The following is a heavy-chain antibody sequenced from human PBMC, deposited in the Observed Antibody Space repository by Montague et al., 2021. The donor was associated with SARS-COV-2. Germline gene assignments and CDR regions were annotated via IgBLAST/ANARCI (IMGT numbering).Heavy chain of an antibody. CDR2: ISGSGGST. J-gene: IGHJ4*02. V-gene: IGHV3-23*01. Sequence: SLRLSCAASGFTFSSYAMSWVRQAPGKGLEWVSAISGSGGSTYHADSVKGRFTISRDNSKNTLYLQMNSLRAEDTAVYYCAKAGIKYDYGDFFDYWGQGTLVTVSS. D-gene: IGHD4-17*01. CDR3: AKAGIKYDYGDFFDY. CDR1: GFTFSSYA.